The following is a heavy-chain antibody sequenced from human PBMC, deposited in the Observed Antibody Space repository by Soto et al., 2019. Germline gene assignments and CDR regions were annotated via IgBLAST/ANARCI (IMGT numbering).Heavy chain of an antibody. J-gene: IGHJ4*02. V-gene: IGHV3-72*01. CDR1: GFIFSDHY. D-gene: IGHD1-26*01. CDR2: IRNKANSHST. CDR3: AIYSGSYSSHSDY. Sequence: EVLLVESGGGLVQPGGSLRLSCAASGFIFSDHYMDWVRQAPGKGLEWVARIRNKANSHSTEYAASVEGRFTISRDDSKNSLYLQMNSLKTEDTAVYYCAIYSGSYSSHSDYWGQGTLVTISS.